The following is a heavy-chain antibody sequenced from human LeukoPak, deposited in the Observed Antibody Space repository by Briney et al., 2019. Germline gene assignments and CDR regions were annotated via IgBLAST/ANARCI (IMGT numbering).Heavy chain of an antibody. CDR2: IYYSGST. Sequence: SETLSLTCTVSGGSISSSSYYWGWIRQPPGKGLEWIGSIYYSGSTYYNPSLKSRVTISGDMSKNQFSLRLRSVTAADTAVYYCARVASLYYGSGSYCYYFDYWGQGSLVTVSS. CDR3: ARVASLYYGSGSYCYYFDY. J-gene: IGHJ4*02. V-gene: IGHV4-39*07. D-gene: IGHD3-10*01. CDR1: GGSISSSSYY.